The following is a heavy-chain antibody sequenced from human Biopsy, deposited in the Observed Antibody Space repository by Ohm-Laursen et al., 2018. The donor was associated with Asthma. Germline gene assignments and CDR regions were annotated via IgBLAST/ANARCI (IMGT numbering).Heavy chain of an antibody. CDR3: ARDALHDNSAYIGDAFDF. V-gene: IGHV1-2*06. D-gene: IGHD3-22*01. CDR2: INPNGGAT. Sequence: VASVKVSCKASAYTFIGYHLHWVRQAPGEGLEWMGRINPNGGATIYAQKFQGRVTMTRDTSISTAYMELNRLRSDDTAVYYCARDALHDNSAYIGDAFDFWGQGTMVTVPS. J-gene: IGHJ3*01. CDR1: AYTFIGYH.